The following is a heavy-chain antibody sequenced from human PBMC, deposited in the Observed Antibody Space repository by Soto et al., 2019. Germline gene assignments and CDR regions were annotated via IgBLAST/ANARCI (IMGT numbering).Heavy chain of an antibody. CDR3: ARRSSSWYFDY. CDR2: ISGSDGST. V-gene: IGHV3-23*01. J-gene: IGHJ4*02. Sequence: PGGSLRLSCAASGFTFSSYAMNWVRQAPGKGLEWVSVISGSDGSTYYADSVKGRFTISRDNSKNTLNLQMNSLRAEDTAVYYCARRSSSWYFDYWGQGTLVTVPQ. CDR1: GFTFSSYA. D-gene: IGHD6-13*01.